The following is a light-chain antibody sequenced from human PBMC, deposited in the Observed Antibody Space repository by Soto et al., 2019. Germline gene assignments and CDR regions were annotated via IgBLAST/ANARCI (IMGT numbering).Light chain of an antibody. CDR3: CSYAGSATSVV. J-gene: IGLJ7*01. CDR2: EVG. CDR1: SSDVGSYDL. Sequence: QSVLTQPASVSGSPGQSITISCTGTSSDVGSYDLVSWYQQHPDKAPKLLIFEVGKRPSGVSYRFSGSKSGNTASLTISGLQAEDEADYYCCSYAGSATSVVFGGGTQLTVL. V-gene: IGLV2-23*02.